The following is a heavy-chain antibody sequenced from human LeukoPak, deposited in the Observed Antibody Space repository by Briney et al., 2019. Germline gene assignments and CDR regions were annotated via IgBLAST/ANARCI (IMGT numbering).Heavy chain of an antibody. V-gene: IGHV1-69*04. Sequence: SVKVSCKASGGTFSSYAISWVRQAPGQGLEWMGRIIPILGIANYAQKFQGGVTITADKSTSTAYMELSSLRSEDTAVYYCARDAVAHYYDSSGYYFDYWGQGTLVTVSS. D-gene: IGHD3-22*01. CDR1: GGTFSSYA. CDR3: ARDAVAHYYDSSGYYFDY. J-gene: IGHJ4*02. CDR2: IIPILGIA.